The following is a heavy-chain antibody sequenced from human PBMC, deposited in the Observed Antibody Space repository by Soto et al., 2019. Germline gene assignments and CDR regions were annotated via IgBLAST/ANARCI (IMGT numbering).Heavy chain of an antibody. CDR1: GYIFTNYY. D-gene: IGHD4-17*01. Sequence: ASVKVSCKASGYIFTNYYIHWVRQAPGQGLEWMAIINPLPTSGSTNYAQKFQGRVTVTRDTYTSTVHLELSSLRSDDTAVYYCAIFSGDYGGGYFDYWGQGTLVTVSS. CDR2: INPLPTSGST. J-gene: IGHJ4*02. CDR3: AIFSGDYGGGYFDY. V-gene: IGHV1-46*01.